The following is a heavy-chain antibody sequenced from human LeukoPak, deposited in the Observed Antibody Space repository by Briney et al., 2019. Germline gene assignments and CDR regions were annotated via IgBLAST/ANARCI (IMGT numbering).Heavy chain of an antibody. CDR3: TRVGYIDEGIDY. Sequence: GGSLRLSCVASGFPFSSYWMTWVRQAPGKGLEWVANVKQDGSKKSYVDSVRGRFTISRDNAKNSLYLQMNSLRAEDTAIYYCTRVGYIDEGIDYWGQGTLVTVSS. J-gene: IGHJ4*02. CDR2: VKQDGSKK. CDR1: GFPFSSYW. V-gene: IGHV3-7*04. D-gene: IGHD5-24*01.